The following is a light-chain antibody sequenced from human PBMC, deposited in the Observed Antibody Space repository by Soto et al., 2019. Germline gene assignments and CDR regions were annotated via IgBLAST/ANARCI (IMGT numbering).Light chain of an antibody. CDR3: QQYNNWPPA. CDR2: DAS. Sequence: EIVMTQSPATLSVSPGERATLSCRASQSVSGNLAWYQQKPGQAPRLLIYDASTRATGIPARFSGSESGTEFTLTINSLQSEDLAVYYCQQYNNWPPAFGQGTKVEIK. J-gene: IGKJ1*01. CDR1: QSVSGN. V-gene: IGKV3-15*01.